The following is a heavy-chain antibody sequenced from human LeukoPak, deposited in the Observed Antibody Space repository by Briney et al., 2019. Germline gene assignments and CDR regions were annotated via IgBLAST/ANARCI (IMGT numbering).Heavy chain of an antibody. CDR2: ISGSGGST. J-gene: IGHJ6*03. Sequence: PGGSLRLSCAASGFTFSSYAMSWVRLAPGKGLEWVSTISGSGGSTYYADSVKGRFTISRDNSKNTLYLQMHSLRAEDTAVYYCAKAIRTSCYGCNMDVWGKGTTVTVSS. CDR1: GFTFSSYA. CDR3: AKAIRTSCYGCNMDV. D-gene: IGHD2-2*01. V-gene: IGHV3-23*01.